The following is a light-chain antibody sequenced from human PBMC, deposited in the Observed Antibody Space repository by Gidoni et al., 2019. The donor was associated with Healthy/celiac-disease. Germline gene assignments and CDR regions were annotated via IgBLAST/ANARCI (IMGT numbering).Light chain of an antibody. CDR2: DNN. V-gene: IGLV1-51*01. J-gene: IGLJ3*02. CDR3: GTWDSSLSAAV. CDR1: SSNIGNNY. Sequence: QSVFTQPPSLSSSPAQKVTSSCPGSSSNIGNNYVSWYQHLPGTAPKLLIDDNNKRPSGIPDRFSGSKSGTSATLGITGLQTGEEADYYCGTWDSSLSAAVFGGGSKLTVL.